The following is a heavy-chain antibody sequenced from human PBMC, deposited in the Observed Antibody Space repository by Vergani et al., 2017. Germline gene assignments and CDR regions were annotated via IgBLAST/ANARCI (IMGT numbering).Heavy chain of an antibody. CDR3: ARWVDRYYYYYGMDG. J-gene: IGHJ6*02. CDR1: GGSISSYY. Sequence: QVQLQESGPGLVKPSETLSLTCTVSGGSISSYYWSWIRQPPGKGLEWIGYIYYSGSTNYNPSLNSRVTISVDTSKNQFSRKLSSVTASDTAVYYCARWVDRYYYYYGMDGWGQGTTVTVSS. CDR2: IYYSGST. D-gene: IGHD2-15*01. V-gene: IGHV4-59*01.